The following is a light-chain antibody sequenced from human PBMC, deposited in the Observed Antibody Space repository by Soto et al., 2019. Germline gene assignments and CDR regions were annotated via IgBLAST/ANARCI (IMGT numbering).Light chain of an antibody. CDR2: GAS. V-gene: IGKV3-20*01. J-gene: IGKJ5*01. Sequence: EIVLTQSPATLSLSPGERATLSCRASQSVRSFLAWYQQKPGQAPRLLIYGASTRATGIPDRFSGSGSGTDFTLTINRVAPEDFAVYYCQQYVSLPITFGQGTRLENK. CDR1: QSVRSF. CDR3: QQYVSLPIT.